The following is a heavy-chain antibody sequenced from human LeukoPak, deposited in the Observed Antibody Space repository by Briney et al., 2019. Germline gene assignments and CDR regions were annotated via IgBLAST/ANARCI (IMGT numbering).Heavy chain of an antibody. D-gene: IGHD3-22*01. Sequence: GGSLRLSCAASGFTFSSYSMNWVRQAPGEGLEWVSSISSSSSYIYYADSVKGRFTISRDNAKNSLYLQMNSLRAEDTAVYYCARGDYYDSSGYYNWGQGTLVTVSS. CDR3: ARGDYYDSSGYYN. V-gene: IGHV3-21*01. CDR2: ISSSSSYI. CDR1: GFTFSSYS. J-gene: IGHJ4*02.